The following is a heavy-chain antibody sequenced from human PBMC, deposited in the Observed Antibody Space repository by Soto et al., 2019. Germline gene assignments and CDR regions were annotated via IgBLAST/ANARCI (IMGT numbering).Heavy chain of an antibody. Sequence: ASVKVSCKASGYIFTDYDMNWVRQAPGQGPEWMGWLNPNSGATNYAQKFQGRVTITTDTSITTAYMELSGLRSDDTAVYYCARPYCGSNSCHNWFDTWGQGTLVTVSS. D-gene: IGHD2-21*01. V-gene: IGHV1-2*02. J-gene: IGHJ5*02. CDR1: GYIFTDYD. CDR2: LNPNSGAT. CDR3: ARPYCGSNSCHNWFDT.